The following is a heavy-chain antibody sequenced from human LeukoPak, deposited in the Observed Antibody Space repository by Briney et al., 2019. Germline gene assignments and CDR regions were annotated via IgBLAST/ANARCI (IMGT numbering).Heavy chain of an antibody. CDR2: IYNGGII. CDR1: GNSFGDYY. D-gene: IGHD3-10*01. Sequence: SETLSLICTVSGNSFGDYYWSWIRQPAGKGLEWIGRIYNGGIITYNPSLKSRVTMSIDTSNNQFSLRLRFVTAADTAVYYCARDSGTTGEVKFDPWGQGTLVTVSS. V-gene: IGHV4-4*07. J-gene: IGHJ5*02. CDR3: ARDSGTTGEVKFDP.